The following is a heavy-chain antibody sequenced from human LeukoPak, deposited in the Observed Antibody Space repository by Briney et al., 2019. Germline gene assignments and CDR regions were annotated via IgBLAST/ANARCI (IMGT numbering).Heavy chain of an antibody. J-gene: IGHJ3*02. CDR2: INPSGGST. V-gene: IGHV1-46*01. CDR1: GYTFTSYY. D-gene: IGHD3-22*01. CDR3: ARLVHDSPYPDAFDN. Sequence: GASVKVSCKASGYTFTSYYMHWVRQAPGQGLEWMGIINPSGGSTSYAQKFQGRVTMTRDMSTSTVYMELSSLRSEDTAVYYCARLVHDSPYPDAFDNWGQGTMVTVSS.